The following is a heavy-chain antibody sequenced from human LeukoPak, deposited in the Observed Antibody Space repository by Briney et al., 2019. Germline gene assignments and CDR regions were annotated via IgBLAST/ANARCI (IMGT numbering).Heavy chain of an antibody. CDR1: GGSISSSSYY. D-gene: IGHD2-15*01. Sequence: SETLSLTCTVSGGSISSSSYYWGWIRQPPGKGLEWIGSIYYSGSTYYNPSLKSRVTISVDTSKNQFSLKLSSVTAADTAVYYCARRYCSGGSCYSDNWFDPWGQGTLVTVSS. CDR2: IYYSGST. CDR3: ARRYCSGGSCYSDNWFDP. V-gene: IGHV4-39*01. J-gene: IGHJ5*02.